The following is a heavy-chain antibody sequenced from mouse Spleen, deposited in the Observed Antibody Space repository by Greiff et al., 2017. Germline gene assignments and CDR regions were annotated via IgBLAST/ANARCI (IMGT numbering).Heavy chain of an antibody. CDR1: GFTFSSYA. J-gene: IGHJ3*01. Sequence: EVKLMESGGGLVKLGGSLKLSCAASGFTFSSYAMSWVRQTPEKRLEWVATISSGGGNTYYPDSVKGRFPISRDNAKNTLYLQMSSLKSEDTAMYYCARDGGTSRFAYWGQGTLVTVSA. D-gene: IGHD4-1*01. CDR3: ARDGGTSRFAY. CDR2: ISSGGGNT. V-gene: IGHV5-9*04.